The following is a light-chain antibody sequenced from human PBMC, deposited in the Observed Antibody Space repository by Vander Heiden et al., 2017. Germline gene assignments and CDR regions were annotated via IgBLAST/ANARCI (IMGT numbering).Light chain of an antibody. V-gene: IGLV2-8*01. CDR1: TSDVVAYNY. Sequence: SALTQPPSASGSPGHPVPVSCTGPTSDVVAYNYVSWYQQHPGKAPKLIIYEDTKRPSGVPDRFSASKSGDTASLTVSGLQAEDEADYYCSSHAGSNNYAFGTGTKVTVL. CDR3: SSHAGSNNYA. CDR2: EDT. J-gene: IGLJ1*01.